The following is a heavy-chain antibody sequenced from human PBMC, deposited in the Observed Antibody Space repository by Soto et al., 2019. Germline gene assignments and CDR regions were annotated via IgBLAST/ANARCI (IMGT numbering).Heavy chain of an antibody. J-gene: IGHJ3*02. CDR3: ARTYYYGSGSYNAFDI. V-gene: IGHV3-30*04. CDR1: GFTLSSYA. Sequence: GGSLRLSCAASGFTLSSYAMHWVRQAPGKGLEWEAVISYDGSNKYYADSVKGRFTISRDNSKNTLYLQMNSLRAEDTAVYYCARTYYYGSGSYNAFDIWVQGTMVTVSS. D-gene: IGHD3-10*01. CDR2: ISYDGSNK.